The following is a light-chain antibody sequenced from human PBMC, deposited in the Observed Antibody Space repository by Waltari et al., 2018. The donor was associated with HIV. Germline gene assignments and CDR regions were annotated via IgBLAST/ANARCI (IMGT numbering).Light chain of an antibody. CDR2: EVT. Sequence: QSALTQPASVSGSPGQSITISCDLNDYKSVTWYQRHPGKAPKVIIYEVTKRPSGLSDRFSGSKSDNTATLTISGLQPEDEAEYFCTSYISSSTPVFGGGTKVTVL. V-gene: IGLV2-14*01. J-gene: IGLJ2*01. CDR1: DLNDYKS. CDR3: TSYISSSTPV.